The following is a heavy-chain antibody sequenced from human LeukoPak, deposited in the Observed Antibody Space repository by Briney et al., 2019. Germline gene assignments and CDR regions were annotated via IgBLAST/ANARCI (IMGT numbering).Heavy chain of an antibody. CDR1: GFTFSNYW. CDR3: AKDLVTGSLDY. D-gene: IGHD3-10*01. V-gene: IGHV3-30*18. CDR2: ISYDGSNK. J-gene: IGHJ4*02. Sequence: GGSLRLSCVASGFTFSNYWMSWVRQAPGKGLEWVAVISYDGSNKYYADSVKGRFTISRDNSKNTLYLQMNSLRAEDTAVYYCAKDLVTGSLDYWGQGTLVTVSS.